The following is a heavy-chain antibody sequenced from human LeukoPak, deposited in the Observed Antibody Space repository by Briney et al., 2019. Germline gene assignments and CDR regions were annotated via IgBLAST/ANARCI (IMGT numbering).Heavy chain of an antibody. CDR2: IYYSGST. J-gene: IGHJ4*02. Sequence: TLSLTCTVSGGSISSGDYYWSWIRQPPGKGLEWIGYIYYSGSTYYNPSLKSRVTISVDTSKNQFSLKLSSVTAADTAVYYCAYSSSSGRAGLFDYWGQGTLVTVSS. CDR3: AYSSSSGRAGLFDY. D-gene: IGHD6-6*01. V-gene: IGHV4-30-4*08. CDR1: GGSISSGDYY.